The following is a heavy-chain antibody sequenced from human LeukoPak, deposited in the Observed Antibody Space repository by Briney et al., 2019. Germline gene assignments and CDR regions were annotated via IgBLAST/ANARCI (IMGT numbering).Heavy chain of an antibody. CDR3: ARGLTDTAIIGY. V-gene: IGHV1-69*05. D-gene: IGHD5-18*01. CDR2: IIPIFGTA. J-gene: IGHJ4*02. Sequence: SVKVSCKASGGTFSSYATSWVRQAPGQGLEWMGGIIPIFGTANCAQKFQGRVTITTDESTSTAHMELSSLRSEDTAVYYCARGLTDTAIIGYWGQGTLVTVSS. CDR1: GGTFSSYA.